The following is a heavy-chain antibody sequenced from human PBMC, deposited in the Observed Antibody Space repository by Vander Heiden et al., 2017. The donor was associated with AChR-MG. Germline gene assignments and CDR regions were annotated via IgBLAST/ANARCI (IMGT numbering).Heavy chain of an antibody. Sequence: QVQLVQSGAEVKKPGSSVKVSCKASGGSSNYPISWVRQAPGQGLEWVGRVIPVLGLANYAQKFQGRVTITADKSTNTVYMDLSSLKSEDTAMYFCAWSHSGYVEGAFFDYWGQGTLVTVSS. CDR1: GGSSNYP. D-gene: IGHD5-12*01. V-gene: IGHV1-69*04. J-gene: IGHJ4*02. CDR2: VIPVLGLA. CDR3: AWSHSGYVEGAFFDY.